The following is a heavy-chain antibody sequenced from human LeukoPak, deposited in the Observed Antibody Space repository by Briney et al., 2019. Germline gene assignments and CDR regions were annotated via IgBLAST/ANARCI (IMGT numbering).Heavy chain of an antibody. CDR3: ARVGTVTNFDY. CDR2: IYYSGST. V-gene: IGHV4-30-4*01. CDR1: GGSFSGYY. J-gene: IGHJ4*02. D-gene: IGHD4-4*01. Sequence: KPSETLSLTCAVYGGSFSGYYWSWIRQPPGKGLEWIGYIYYSGSTYYNPSLKSRVTISVDTSKNQFSLKLSSVTAADTAVYYCARVGTVTNFDYWGQGTLVTVSS.